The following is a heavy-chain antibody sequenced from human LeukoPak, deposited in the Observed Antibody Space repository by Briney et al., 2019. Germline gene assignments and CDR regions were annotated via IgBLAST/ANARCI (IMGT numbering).Heavy chain of an antibody. CDR2: LSWNGDNK. V-gene: IGHV3-9*02. CDR3: AKFENGKNAFDV. J-gene: IGHJ3*01. Sequence: GGSLRLSCAANGFTSDDYAMHWVRQAPGKGLEWVSGLSWNGDNKVYADSVKGRFAISRDNAKNSLYLQMNSLRTEDTALYFCAKFENGKNAFDVWGQGTMVTVSS. CDR1: GFTSDDYA. D-gene: IGHD1-14*01.